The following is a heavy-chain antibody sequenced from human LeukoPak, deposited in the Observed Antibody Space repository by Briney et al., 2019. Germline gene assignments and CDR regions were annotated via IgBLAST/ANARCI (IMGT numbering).Heavy chain of an antibody. D-gene: IGHD2-2*01. V-gene: IGHV3-23*01. CDR3: ARDDIVVVPAASHHYYYYYMDV. J-gene: IGHJ6*03. Sequence: GGSLRLSCAASGFTFTRHAMTWVRQAPGKGLDYVSTITGSGSSTYYANSVKGRFTVSRDNSKNTVYLQMNSLRAEDTAVYYCARDDIVVVPAASHHYYYYYMDVWGKGTTVTVSS. CDR1: GFTFTRHA. CDR2: ITGSGSST.